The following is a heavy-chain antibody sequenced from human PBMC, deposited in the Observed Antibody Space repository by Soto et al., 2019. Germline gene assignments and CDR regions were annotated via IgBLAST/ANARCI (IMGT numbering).Heavy chain of an antibody. CDR2: IYYSGST. V-gene: IGHV4-59*01. CDR3: ARDRGYTYGFDF. D-gene: IGHD5-18*01. J-gene: IGHJ4*02. CDR1: GSSISSYY. Sequence: SETLFLTCTFSGSSISSYYWSWIRQPPGKGLEWIGYIYYSGSTNYNPSLKSRVTISVDTSKNQFSLKLSSVTAADTAVYYCARDRGYTYGFDFWGQGALVTVSS.